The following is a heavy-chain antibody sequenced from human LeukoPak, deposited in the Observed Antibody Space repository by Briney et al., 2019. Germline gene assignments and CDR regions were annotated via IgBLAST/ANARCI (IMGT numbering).Heavy chain of an antibody. D-gene: IGHD5-18*01. CDR3: ARDKTYGYNL. CDR1: RFDFSGYW. V-gene: IGHV3-74*01. CDR2: IQGEGSST. Sequence: GGSLRLSCAASRFDFSGYWMHWVRQDAGKGLVWVSRIQGEGSSTNYTDSVKGRFTISRDNAKKTVYLQMSSLRAEDTAVYYCARDKTYGYNLWGQGTRVTVSS. J-gene: IGHJ5*02.